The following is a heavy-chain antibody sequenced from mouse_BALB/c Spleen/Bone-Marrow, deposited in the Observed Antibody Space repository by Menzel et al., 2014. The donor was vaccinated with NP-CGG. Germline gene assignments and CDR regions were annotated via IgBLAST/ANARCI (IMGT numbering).Heavy chain of an antibody. J-gene: IGHJ4*01. CDR3: ARSPYDYAAMDY. V-gene: IGHV5-17*02. D-gene: IGHD2-4*01. CDR1: GFTFSSFG. CDR2: ISSGSSTI. Sequence: EVQVVESGGGLVQPGESRKLSCAASGFTFSSFGMHWVRQAPEKGLEWVAYISSGSSTIYYADTVKGRFTISRDNPKNTLSLQMTSLRSEDTAMYYCARSPYDYAAMDYWGQGTSVTVSS.